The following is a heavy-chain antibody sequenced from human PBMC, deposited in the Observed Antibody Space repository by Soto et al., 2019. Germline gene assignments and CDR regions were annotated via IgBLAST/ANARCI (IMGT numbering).Heavy chain of an antibody. CDR3: AREMELILDYGDYDYMDV. J-gene: IGHJ6*03. V-gene: IGHV3-48*01. Sequence: GGSLRLSCAASGFTFSSYSMNWVRQAPGKGLEWVSYISSSSSTIYYADSVKGRFTISRDNAKNSLYLQMNSLRAEDTAVYYCAREMELILDYGDYDYMDVWGKGTTVTVSS. CDR2: ISSSSSTI. CDR1: GFTFSSYS. D-gene: IGHD4-17*01.